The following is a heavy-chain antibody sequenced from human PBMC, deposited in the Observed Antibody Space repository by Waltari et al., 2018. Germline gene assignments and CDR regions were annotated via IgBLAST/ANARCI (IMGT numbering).Heavy chain of an antibody. J-gene: IGHJ3*02. D-gene: IGHD1-1*01. CDR2: IYHSGST. CDR3: ARHQYNWNYDDAFDI. CDR1: GYSISSGYS. V-gene: IGHV4-38-2*01. Sequence: QVQLQESGPGLVKPSETLSLTCAVSGYSISSGYSWGWIRLPPGKGLEWIGSIYHSGSTYYNPSLKSRVTISVDTSKNQFSLKLSSVTAADTAVYYCARHQYNWNYDDAFDIWGQGTMVTVSS.